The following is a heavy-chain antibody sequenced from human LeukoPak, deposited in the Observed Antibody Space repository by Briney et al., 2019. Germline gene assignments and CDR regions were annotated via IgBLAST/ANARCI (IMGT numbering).Heavy chain of an antibody. Sequence: GGSLRLSCAASGFTFSSYWMSWVRQAPGKGLEWVANIKQDGSEKCYVDSVKGRSTISRDNAKNSLYLQMNTLRPEDTAVYYCARERQNKDFWSGGDYWGQGTLVTVSS. CDR2: IKQDGSEK. V-gene: IGHV3-7*01. J-gene: IGHJ4*02. D-gene: IGHD3-3*01. CDR1: GFTFSSYW. CDR3: ARERQNKDFWSGGDY.